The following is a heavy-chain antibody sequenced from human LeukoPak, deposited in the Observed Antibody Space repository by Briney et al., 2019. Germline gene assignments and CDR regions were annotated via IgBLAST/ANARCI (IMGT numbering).Heavy chain of an antibody. D-gene: IGHD2-2*02. Sequence: PGGSLRLFCAASGFTFSSYGMHWVRQAPGKGLEWVAFIRYDGSNKYYADSVKGRFTISRDNSKNTLYLQMNSLRAEDTAVYYCAKDLPLIVVVPAAITFDYWGQGTLVTVSS. CDR1: GFTFSSYG. CDR3: AKDLPLIVVVPAAITFDY. J-gene: IGHJ4*02. V-gene: IGHV3-30*02. CDR2: IRYDGSNK.